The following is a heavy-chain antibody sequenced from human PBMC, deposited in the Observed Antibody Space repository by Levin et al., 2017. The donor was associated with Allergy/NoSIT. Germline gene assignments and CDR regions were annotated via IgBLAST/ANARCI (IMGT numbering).Heavy chain of an antibody. V-gene: IGHV1-18*01. CDR1: GYTFTFYG. Sequence: ASVKISCKASGYTFTFYGISWVRQAPGQGLEWMGWISPYNGNTNYAQKLQGRVTMTTDTSTSTAYMELRSLRSDDTAVYYCAREMAETAADTFDIWGQGTMVTVSS. J-gene: IGHJ3*02. CDR2: ISPYNGNT. D-gene: IGHD2-8*01. CDR3: AREMAETAADTFDI.